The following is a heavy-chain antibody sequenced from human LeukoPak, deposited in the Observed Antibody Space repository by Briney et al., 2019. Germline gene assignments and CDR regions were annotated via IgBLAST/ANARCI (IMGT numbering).Heavy chain of an antibody. CDR2: IWYDGSNK. CDR1: GFTFSSYG. D-gene: IGHD3-22*01. Sequence: GGSLRLSCAASGFTFSSYGMHCVRQAPGKGLEWVAVIWYDGSNKYYADSVKGRFTISRDNSKNTLYLQMNSLRAEDTAVYYCAKYYYDSSGIDYWGQGTLVTVSS. J-gene: IGHJ4*02. CDR3: AKYYYDSSGIDY. V-gene: IGHV3-33*06.